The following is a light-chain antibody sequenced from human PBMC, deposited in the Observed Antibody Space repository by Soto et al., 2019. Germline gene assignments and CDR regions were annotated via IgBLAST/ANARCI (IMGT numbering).Light chain of an antibody. J-gene: IGKJ4*01. Sequence: DIQMTQSPSSLSASVGDRVTITCRASQDIGNYLAWYQQKPGKAPTRLIYDASSLQRGVPSKFSGSGSGTEFTLTINSLQPEDFATYYCLRHDDYPLTFGGGTKVDIK. V-gene: IGKV1-17*01. CDR3: LRHDDYPLT. CDR1: QDIGNY. CDR2: DAS.